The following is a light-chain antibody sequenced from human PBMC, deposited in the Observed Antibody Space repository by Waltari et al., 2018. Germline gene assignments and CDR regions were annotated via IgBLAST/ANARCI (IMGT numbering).Light chain of an antibody. Sequence: QSVLTQPPSGSAAPGQRVPISCSGGSSNIGNNYVSRYRQFPGTAPKLLIYENTERPSGIPGRFSGSKSGTSATLDITGLQAGDEADYYCGTWDSSLSGAVFGGGTHLTVL. V-gene: IGLV1-51*02. CDR1: SSNIGNNY. CDR2: ENT. CDR3: GTWDSSLSGAV. J-gene: IGLJ7*01.